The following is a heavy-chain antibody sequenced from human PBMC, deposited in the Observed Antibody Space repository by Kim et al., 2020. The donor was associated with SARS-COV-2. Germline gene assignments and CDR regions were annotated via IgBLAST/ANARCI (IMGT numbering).Heavy chain of an antibody. D-gene: IGHD3-10*01. CDR1: GFTFSNAW. CDR2: IKSKTDGGTT. V-gene: IGHV3-15*01. J-gene: IGHJ4*02. Sequence: GGSLRLSCAASGFTFSNAWMSWVRQAPGKGLEWVGRIKSKTDGGTTDYAAPVKGRFTISRDDSKNTLYLQMNSLKTEDTAVYYCTTAGGILLWFGELLYGYWGQGTLVTVSS. CDR3: TTAGGILLWFGELLYGY.